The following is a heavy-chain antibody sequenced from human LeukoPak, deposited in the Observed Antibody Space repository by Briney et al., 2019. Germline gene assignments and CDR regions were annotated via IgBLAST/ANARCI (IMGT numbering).Heavy chain of an antibody. CDR3: ARKRPPGYSSSWSWGWFDP. Sequence: ASVKVSCKASGYTFTSYDINWVRQATGQGLEWMGWMNPNSGNTGYAQKFQGRVTMTRNTSISTAYMELSSLRSEDTAVYYCARKRPPGYSSSWSWGWFDPWGQGTLVTVSS. CDR1: GYTFTSYD. D-gene: IGHD6-13*01. V-gene: IGHV1-8*01. CDR2: MNPNSGNT. J-gene: IGHJ5*02.